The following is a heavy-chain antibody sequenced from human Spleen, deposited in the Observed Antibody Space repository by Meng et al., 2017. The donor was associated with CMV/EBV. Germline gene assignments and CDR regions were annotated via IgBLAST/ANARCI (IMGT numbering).Heavy chain of an antibody. CDR2: IIPIFTTT. J-gene: IGHJ6*02. CDR1: TFNSYA. Sequence: TFNSYAISWVRQAPGQGLEWMGGIIPIFTTTNYAQNFQGRVTITTDESASTVYMELSSLRSEDTAVYYCARGPRRLVDYFYYYNMDVWGQGTTVTVSS. CDR3: ARGPRRLVDYFYYYNMDV. V-gene: IGHV1-69*05.